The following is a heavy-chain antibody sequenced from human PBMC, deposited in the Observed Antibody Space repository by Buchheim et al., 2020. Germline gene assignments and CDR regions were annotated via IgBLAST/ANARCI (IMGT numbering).Heavy chain of an antibody. V-gene: IGHV3-48*01. D-gene: IGHD6-6*01. CDR1: GFTFSSYS. J-gene: IGHJ6*02. CDR3: ARGGPYSSSSSYYYYYYGVDV. Sequence: EVQLVESGGGLAQPGGSLRLSCAASGFTFSSYSMKWVRQAPGKGLEWVSYISSSSSPIYYADSVKGRFTISRDHAKNSMYLQMHSLRAEDTAVYYCARGGPYSSSSSYYYYYYGVDVWGQGTT. CDR2: ISSSSSPI.